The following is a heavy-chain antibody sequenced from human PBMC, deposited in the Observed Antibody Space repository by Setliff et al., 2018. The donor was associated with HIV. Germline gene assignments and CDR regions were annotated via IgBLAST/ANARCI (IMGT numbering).Heavy chain of an antibody. D-gene: IGHD3-22*01. J-gene: IGHJ4*02. V-gene: IGHV4-61*10. Sequence: SETLSLTCTVSGGSFSSVSYYWNWIRQPAGKGLEWIGYIRYSESPYYSASPSYNPSLKSRVTISVDTSKSQFSLKLSSVTAADTAVYYCARDNYYDSSGIDYWGQGTLVTVSS. CDR2: IRYSESP. CDR3: ARDNYYDSSGIDY. CDR1: GGSFSSVSYY.